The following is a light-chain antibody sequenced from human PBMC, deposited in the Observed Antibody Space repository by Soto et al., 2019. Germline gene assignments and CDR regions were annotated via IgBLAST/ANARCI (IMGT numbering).Light chain of an antibody. CDR2: EVS. J-gene: IGLJ2*01. CDR1: SSDIGSYNY. Sequence: QSVLTQPPSASGSPGQSVTISCTGTSSDIGSYNYVSWYQLHPGKAPKLMIYEVSERPSGVPDRFSGSKSGNTASLTVSGLQVEDESDYYCSSYAGNYNVIFGGGTKLTVL. CDR3: SSYAGNYNVI. V-gene: IGLV2-8*01.